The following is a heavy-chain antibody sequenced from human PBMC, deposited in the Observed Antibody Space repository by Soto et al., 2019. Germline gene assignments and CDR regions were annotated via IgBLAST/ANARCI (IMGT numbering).Heavy chain of an antibody. V-gene: IGHV3-23*01. Sequence: GGSLRLSCAASGFTFSSYAMSWVRQAPGKGLEWVSATSGSGGSTYYADSVKGRFTISRDNSKNTLYLQMNSLRAEDTAVYYCAKTFLSGVTTDFDYWGQGTLVTVSS. CDR3: AKTFLSGVTTDFDY. CDR2: TSGSGGST. J-gene: IGHJ4*02. D-gene: IGHD4-17*01. CDR1: GFTFSSYA.